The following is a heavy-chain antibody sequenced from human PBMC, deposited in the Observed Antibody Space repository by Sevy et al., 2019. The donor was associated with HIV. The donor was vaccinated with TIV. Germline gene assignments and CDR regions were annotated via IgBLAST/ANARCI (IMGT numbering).Heavy chain of an antibody. D-gene: IGHD3-22*01. CDR1: GFTFSNAW. Sequence: GGSLRLSCAASGFTFSNAWMNWVRQAPGKGLEWVGRIKSKTEGGTTDYAAPVKGRFTISRDDSKNTLYLQMNSLKTEDTAVYYCTTDPITMIVDYAFDIWGQGTMVTVSS. CDR2: IKSKTEGGTT. CDR3: TTDPITMIVDYAFDI. J-gene: IGHJ3*02. V-gene: IGHV3-15*07.